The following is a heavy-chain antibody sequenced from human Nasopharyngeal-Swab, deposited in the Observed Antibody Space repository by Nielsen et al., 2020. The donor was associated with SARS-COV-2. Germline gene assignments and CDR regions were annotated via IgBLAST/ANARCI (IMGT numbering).Heavy chain of an antibody. J-gene: IGHJ4*02. V-gene: IGHV4-4*07. CDR3: ARDLSWGYVDY. CDR1: GGSISGYS. CDR2: VYTSGNT. D-gene: IGHD3-16*01. Sequence: LETLSLTCTVSGGSISGYSWNWIRQPAGKGLEWIGRVYTSGNTNHNPSLKSRVTMSVDTSKNQLSVKLSSVTAADTAVYYCARDLSWGYVDYWGQGTLVTVSS.